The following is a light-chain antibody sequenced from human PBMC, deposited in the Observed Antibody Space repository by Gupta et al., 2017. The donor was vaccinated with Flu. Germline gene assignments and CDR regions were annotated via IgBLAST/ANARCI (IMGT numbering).Light chain of an antibody. CDR2: LAS. CDR3: MQALETPFT. Sequence: ISCRSSQSLVNTNGHNYLNWYLQKPGQSPQLIIYLASTRTSGVPARFDASGSGTDFTLKINTVEAEDAGVYYCMQALETPFTFGPGTKVEIK. CDR1: QSLVNTNGHNY. V-gene: IGKV2-28*01. J-gene: IGKJ3*01.